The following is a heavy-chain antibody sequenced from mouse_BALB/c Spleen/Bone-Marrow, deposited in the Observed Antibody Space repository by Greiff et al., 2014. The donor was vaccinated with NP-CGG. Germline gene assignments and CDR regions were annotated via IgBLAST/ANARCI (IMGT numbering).Heavy chain of an antibody. CDR1: GYTFTSYY. J-gene: IGHJ4*01. CDR3: TRSRRAMDH. V-gene: IGHV1S81*02. D-gene: IGHD2-12*01. CDR2: INPSNGGT. Sequence: QVQLQQSGAELVKPGASVKLSCKASGYTFTSYYMCWVKQRPGQGLEWIGEINPSNGGTNFNGKFKSKATLTVDKSSSTAYMSLSSLTSEDSAVYYCTRSRRAMDHWGQGTSVTVSS.